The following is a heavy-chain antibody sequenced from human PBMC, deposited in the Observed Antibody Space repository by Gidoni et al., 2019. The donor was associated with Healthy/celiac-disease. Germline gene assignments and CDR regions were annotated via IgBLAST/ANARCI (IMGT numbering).Heavy chain of an antibody. CDR2: IIPIFGTA. CDR3: AREVHCSSTSCYGRNWFDP. CDR1: GGTFSSYA. J-gene: IGHJ5*02. V-gene: IGHV1-69*01. Sequence: QVQLVQSGAEVKKPGSSVKVSCKASGGTFSSYAISWVRQATGQGLEWMGGIIPIFGTANYAQKFQGRVTVTADESTSTAYMELSSLRSEDTAVYYCAREVHCSSTSCYGRNWFDPWGQGTLVTVSS. D-gene: IGHD2-2*01.